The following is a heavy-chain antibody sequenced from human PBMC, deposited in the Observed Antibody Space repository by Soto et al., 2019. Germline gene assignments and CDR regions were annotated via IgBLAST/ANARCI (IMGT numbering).Heavy chain of an antibody. D-gene: IGHD6-25*01. Sequence: EVQLVESGGGLVKPGGSLRLSCAASGFTFSNAWMNWVRQAPGKGLEWVGRIKSKTDGGTTDYAAPVKGRFTISRDDSKNTLYQQMTSLKTEDTAVYDCTTGHSGLYYFDYWGQGTLGTVSS. CDR2: IKSKTDGGTT. J-gene: IGHJ4*02. CDR3: TTGHSGLYYFDY. V-gene: IGHV3-15*07. CDR1: GFTFSNAW.